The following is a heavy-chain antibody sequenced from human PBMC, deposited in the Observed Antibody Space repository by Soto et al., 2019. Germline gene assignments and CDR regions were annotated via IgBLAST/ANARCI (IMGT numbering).Heavy chain of an antibody. CDR2: IIPIFGTA. CDR3: ARSQGGSSSLDIYYYYYYGMDV. D-gene: IGHD2-15*01. J-gene: IGHJ6*02. V-gene: IGHV1-69*01. CDR1: GGTFSSYA. Sequence: QVPLVQSGAEVKKPGSSVKVSCKAPGGTFSSYAISWVRQAPGQGLEWMGGIIPIFGTAKYAQKFQGRVTITADESTITCYMELSSLRSEDTAVYYCARSQGGSSSLDIYYYYYYGMDVWGQGTTVTVSS.